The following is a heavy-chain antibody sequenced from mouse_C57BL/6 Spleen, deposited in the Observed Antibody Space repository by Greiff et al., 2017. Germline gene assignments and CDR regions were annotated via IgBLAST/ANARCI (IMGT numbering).Heavy chain of an antibody. CDR2: IDPEDGET. J-gene: IGHJ4*01. Sequence: EVKLVESGAELVKPGASVKLSCTASGFNIKDYYMHWVKQRTEQGLEWIGRIDPEDGETKYAPKVQGKATITADTSSNTAYLQLSSLTSEDTAVYYGARSGNRWDYAMDYWGQGTSVTVSS. CDR3: ARSGNRWDYAMDY. D-gene: IGHD2-1*01. V-gene: IGHV14-2*01. CDR1: GFNIKDYY.